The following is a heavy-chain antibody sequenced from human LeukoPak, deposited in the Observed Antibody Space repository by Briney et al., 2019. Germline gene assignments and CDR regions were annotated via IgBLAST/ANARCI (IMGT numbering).Heavy chain of an antibody. Sequence: SETLSLTCTVSGGSISSSSYYWGGIRQPPGRGREWIGSIYYSGSTYYNPSLKSRVTISVDTSKNQFSLKLSSVTAADTAVYYCAKTPLARYSSSWSFDYWGQGTLVTVSS. CDR3: AKTPLARYSSSWSFDY. CDR1: GGSISSSSYY. V-gene: IGHV4-39*07. J-gene: IGHJ4*02. CDR2: IYYSGST. D-gene: IGHD6-13*01.